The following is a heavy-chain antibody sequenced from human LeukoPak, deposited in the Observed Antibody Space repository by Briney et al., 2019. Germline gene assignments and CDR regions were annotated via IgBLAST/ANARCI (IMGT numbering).Heavy chain of an antibody. CDR2: ISRTGNSI. J-gene: IGHJ4*02. Sequence: GGPLRLSCAASGFTLSSYEMNWVRLAPGKGLEWISYISRTGNSIYYADSVKGRFTTSRDSAKNSLYLQMNSLRAEDTAVYYCARGPYSSNWYVDYWGQGTLVTVAS. V-gene: IGHV3-48*03. CDR1: GFTLSSYE. CDR3: ARGPYSSNWYVDY. D-gene: IGHD6-13*01.